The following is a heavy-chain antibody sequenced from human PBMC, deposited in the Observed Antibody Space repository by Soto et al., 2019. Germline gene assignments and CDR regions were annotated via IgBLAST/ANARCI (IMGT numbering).Heavy chain of an antibody. Sequence: GESLKISCKGSGYSFTSYWISWVRQMPGKGLEWMGRIDPSDSYTNYSPSFQGHVTISADKSISTAYLQWSSLKASDTAMYYCATRITGTRDAMAVWGQGTTVTV. D-gene: IGHD1-7*01. CDR3: ATRITGTRDAMAV. CDR1: GYSFTSYW. V-gene: IGHV5-10-1*01. CDR2: IDPSDSYT. J-gene: IGHJ6*02.